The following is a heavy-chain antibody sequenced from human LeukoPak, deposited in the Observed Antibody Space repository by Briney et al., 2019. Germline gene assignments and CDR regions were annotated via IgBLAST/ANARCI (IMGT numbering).Heavy chain of an antibody. CDR1: GYTLTELS. V-gene: IGHV1-24*01. D-gene: IGHD3-22*01. Sequence: ASVKVSCKVSGYTLTELSMHWVRQAPGKGLEWMGGFDPEDGETIYAQKFQGRVTMTEDTSTDTAYMELSSLRSEDTAVYYCATLEGSPDYDGSGYLNYWGQGTLVTVSS. J-gene: IGHJ4*02. CDR2: FDPEDGET. CDR3: ATLEGSPDYDGSGYLNY.